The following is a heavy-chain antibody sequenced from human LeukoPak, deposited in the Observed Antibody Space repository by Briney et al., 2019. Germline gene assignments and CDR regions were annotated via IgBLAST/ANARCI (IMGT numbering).Heavy chain of an antibody. CDR1: GGSFSGYY. CDR2: INHSGST. J-gene: IGHJ1*01. V-gene: IGHV4-34*01. D-gene: IGHD3-10*01. Sequence: SETLSLTCAVYGGSFSGYYWSWIRQPPGKGLEWIGEINHSGSTNYNPSLKSRVTISVDTSKNQFSLKLSSVTAADTAVYYCASELWFGEYWGQGTLVTVSS. CDR3: ASELWFGEY.